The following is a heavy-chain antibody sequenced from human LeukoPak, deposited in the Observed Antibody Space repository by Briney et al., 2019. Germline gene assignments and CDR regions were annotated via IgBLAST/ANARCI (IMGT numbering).Heavy chain of an antibody. D-gene: IGHD2-15*01. V-gene: IGHV3-30*18. CDR1: GFIFSSYG. Sequence: QPGGSLRLSCAASGFIFSSYGMHWVRQAPGKGLEWVAVISYDGGNISYTDSVKGRFTISRDNSKNTPYLQMNSLRAEDTAVYYCAKRGYCRGGTCFSHDAFDTWGQGTMVTVSS. CDR2: ISYDGGNI. CDR3: AKRGYCRGGTCFSHDAFDT. J-gene: IGHJ3*02.